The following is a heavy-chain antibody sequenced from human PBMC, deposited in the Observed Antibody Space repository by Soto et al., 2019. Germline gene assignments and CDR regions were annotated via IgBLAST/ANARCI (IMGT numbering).Heavy chain of an antibody. CDR2: ISGSGGST. Sequence: LRLSCAASGFTFSSYAMSWVRQAPGKGLGWVSAISGSGGSTYYADSVKGRFTISRDNSKNTLYLQMNSLRAEDTAVYYCAKMNARLRDAFDIWGQGTMVTVSS. J-gene: IGHJ3*02. V-gene: IGHV3-23*01. D-gene: IGHD1-1*01. CDR1: GFTFSSYA. CDR3: AKMNARLRDAFDI.